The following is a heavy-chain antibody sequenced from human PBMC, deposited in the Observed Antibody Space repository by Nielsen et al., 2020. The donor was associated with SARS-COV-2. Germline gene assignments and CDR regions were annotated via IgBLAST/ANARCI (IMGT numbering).Heavy chain of an antibody. CDR2: IYYSGST. CDR3: ARLTYSSSSIYGYYYYGMDV. V-gene: IGHV4-39*01. D-gene: IGHD6-6*01. J-gene: IGHJ6*02. CDR1: GGSISSSSYY. Sequence: SETLSLTCTVSGGSISSSSYYWGWIRQPPGKGLEWIGSIYYSGSTYYNPSLKSRVTISVDTSKNQFSLKLSSVTAADTAVYYCARLTYSSSSIYGYYYYGMDVWGQGTTVTVSS.